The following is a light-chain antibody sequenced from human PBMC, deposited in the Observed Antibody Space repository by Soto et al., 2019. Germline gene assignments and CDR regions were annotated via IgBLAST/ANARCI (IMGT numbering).Light chain of an antibody. CDR2: AAS. V-gene: IGKV1-12*01. CDR3: TQADSLPLT. J-gene: IGKJ4*01. Sequence: DVQMTQSPSSVSASVGDRVTITCRASQGIRRWLAWYQQKPGKAPKVLIYAASNLQSGLPSRFRGSEYGKNFTLTNSSLQTEDFATYHRTQADSLPLTFGGGTKVEI. CDR1: QGIRRW.